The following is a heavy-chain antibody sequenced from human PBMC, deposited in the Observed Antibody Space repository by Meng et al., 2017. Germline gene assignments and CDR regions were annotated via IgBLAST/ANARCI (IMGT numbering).Heavy chain of an antibody. CDR1: GASISSAVF. V-gene: IGHV4-30-4*01. Sequence: QVQLQESGPQLVRPSQTLSLTCTVSGASISSAVFWIWIRQPPGKDLEWIGYISYSGATHYNPSLKSRLTISVDTAKNQFSLSLSSVTAADTAVYYCARVVGDCASCYKGWFDPWGQGTLVTVSS. J-gene: IGHJ5*02. CDR3: ARVVGDCASCYKGWFDP. D-gene: IGHD2-2*02. CDR2: ISYSGAT.